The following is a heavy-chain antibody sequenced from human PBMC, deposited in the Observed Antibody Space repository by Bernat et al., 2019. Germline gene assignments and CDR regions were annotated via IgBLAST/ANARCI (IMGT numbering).Heavy chain of an antibody. J-gene: IGHJ4*02. Sequence: EVQLVESGGDLIQPGGSLRLSCAASGFTVSSNYMSWVRQAPGKGLEWVSVIYSGGSTYYADSVKGRFTISRDNSKNTLYLQMNSLRAEDTAVYYCARDTYSSSSEDYWGQGTLVTVSS. V-gene: IGHV3-53*01. CDR1: GFTVSSNY. CDR2: IYSGGST. CDR3: ARDTYSSSSEDY. D-gene: IGHD6-6*01.